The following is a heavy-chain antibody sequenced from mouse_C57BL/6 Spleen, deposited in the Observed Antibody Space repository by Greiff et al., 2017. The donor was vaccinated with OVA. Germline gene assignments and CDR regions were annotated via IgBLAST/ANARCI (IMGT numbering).Heavy chain of an antibody. V-gene: IGHV7-3*01. D-gene: IGHD2-5*01. CDR1: GFTFTDYY. J-gene: IGHJ1*03. CDR2: IRNKANGYTT. Sequence: EVQVVESGGGLVQPGGSLSLSCAASGFTFTDYYMSWVRQPPGKALEWLGFIRNKANGYTTEYSASVKGRFTISRDNSQSILYLQMNALRAEDSATYYCASPDLYYSNWGYFDVWGTGTTVTVSS. CDR3: ASPDLYYSNWGYFDV.